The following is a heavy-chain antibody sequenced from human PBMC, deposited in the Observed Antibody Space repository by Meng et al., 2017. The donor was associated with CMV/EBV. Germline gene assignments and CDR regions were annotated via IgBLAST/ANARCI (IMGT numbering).Heavy chain of an antibody. CDR2: IRSKANSYAT. CDR3: ARDRAGYSYGLWYYYGMDV. Sequence: GESLKISCAASGFTFSGSAMHWVRQASGKGLEWVGRIRSKANSYATAYAASVKGRFTISRDDSKNTLYLQMNSLRAEDTAVYYCARDRAGYSYGLWYYYGMDVWGQGTTVTVSS. J-gene: IGHJ6*02. D-gene: IGHD5-18*01. V-gene: IGHV3-73*01. CDR1: GFTFSGSA.